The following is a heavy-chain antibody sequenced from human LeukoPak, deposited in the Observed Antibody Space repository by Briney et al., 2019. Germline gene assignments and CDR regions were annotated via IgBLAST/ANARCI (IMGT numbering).Heavy chain of an antibody. V-gene: IGHV3-30*16. J-gene: IGHJ4*02. D-gene: IGHD6-13*01. CDR1: GYTFTGYY. CDR2: ISFDGVTT. CDR3: ASPAGYSSSWGNFDY. Sequence: SCKASGYTFTGYYMHWVRQAPGQGLEWVALISFDGVTTYYADSVKGRFTISRDNSKNTLYLQMNSLRSEDTAVYYCASPAGYSSSWGNFDYWGQGTLVTVSS.